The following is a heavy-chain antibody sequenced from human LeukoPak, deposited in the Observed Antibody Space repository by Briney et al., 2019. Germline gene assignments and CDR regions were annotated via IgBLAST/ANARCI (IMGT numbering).Heavy chain of an antibody. CDR3: ARAPAEIGGYFPEYFRH. D-gene: IGHD3-22*01. Sequence: TGGSLRLSCAASGFTFSSYWMHWVRQAPGKGLVWVSRIKSDGSTNYPDSVKGRFTISRDNAKNTVSLQMNSLRAEDTGVYYCARAPAEIGGYFPEYFRHWGEGSLVTVSS. CDR2: IKSDGST. J-gene: IGHJ1*01. V-gene: IGHV3-74*01. CDR1: GFTFSSYW.